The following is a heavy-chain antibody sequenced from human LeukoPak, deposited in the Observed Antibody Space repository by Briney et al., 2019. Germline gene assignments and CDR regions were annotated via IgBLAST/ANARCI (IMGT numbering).Heavy chain of an antibody. CDR1: GFTFSSYG. V-gene: IGHV3-15*01. D-gene: IGHD3-22*01. Sequence: GGSLRLSCAASGFTFSSYGMHWVRQAPGKGLKWVGFIRSKAYGGTTDYAAPVKGRFTISRDDSKNTLYLQMNSLKTEDTAVYYCTTDMLLYYYDSSGYPYWGQGTLVTVSS. J-gene: IGHJ4*02. CDR2: IRSKAYGGTT. CDR3: TTDMLLYYYDSSGYPY.